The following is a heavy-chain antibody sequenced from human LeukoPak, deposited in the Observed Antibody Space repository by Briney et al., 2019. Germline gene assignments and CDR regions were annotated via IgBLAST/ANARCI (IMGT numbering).Heavy chain of an antibody. D-gene: IGHD1-14*01. J-gene: IGHJ4*02. CDR1: GFTFSSYL. CDR3: ARSNQADDY. CDR2: INPGGSSI. Sequence: GGSLRLSCAASGFTFSSYLMHSVRQGPGKGLGWVSRINPGGSSITYADSVKGRFTISRDNAKNTLYLQMDSLRAEDTGVYYCARSNQADDYWGRGTLVTVSS. V-gene: IGHV3-74*01.